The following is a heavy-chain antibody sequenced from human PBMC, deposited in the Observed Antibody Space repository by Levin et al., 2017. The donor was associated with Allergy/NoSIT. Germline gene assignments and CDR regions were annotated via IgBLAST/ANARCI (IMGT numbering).Heavy chain of an antibody. V-gene: IGHV3-74*01. Sequence: SCAVSGFTFSTYWMHWVRQAPGKGLVWVSRINSGGSATDYADSVKGRFTISRDNARNTLYLQMNSLSAGDTAVYYCAKGGCSATSCLDYWGQGTLVTVSS. J-gene: IGHJ4*02. CDR3: AKGGCSATSCLDY. CDR2: INSGGSAT. CDR1: GFTFSTYW. D-gene: IGHD2-2*01.